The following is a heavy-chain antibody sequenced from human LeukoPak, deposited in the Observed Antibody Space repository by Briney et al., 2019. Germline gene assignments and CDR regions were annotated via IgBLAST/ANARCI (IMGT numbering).Heavy chain of an antibody. CDR1: GYTFTSYD. V-gene: IGHV1-8*03. Sequence: ASVKVSCKASGYTFTSYDINWVRQATGQGLEWMGWMNPNSGNTGYAQKFQGRVTITRNTSISTAYMELSSLRAEDTAVYYCARQLIAAAIFDYWGQGTLVTVSS. CDR2: MNPNSGNT. J-gene: IGHJ4*02. CDR3: ARQLIAAAIFDY. D-gene: IGHD6-13*01.